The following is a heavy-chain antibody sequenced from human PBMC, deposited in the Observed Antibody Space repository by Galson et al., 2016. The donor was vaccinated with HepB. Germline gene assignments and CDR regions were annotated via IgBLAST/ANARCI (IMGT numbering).Heavy chain of an antibody. CDR3: AKDRGSSSWYHLTGYYYYDGMDV. D-gene: IGHD6-13*01. Sequence: SLRLSCAASGFTFSSYGMHWVRQAPGKGLEWVAVISYDGSNKYYADSVKGRFTISRDNSKNTLYLQMNSLRAEDTAVYYCAKDRGSSSWYHLTGYYYYDGMDVWGQGTTVTVSS. CDR1: GFTFSSYG. J-gene: IGHJ6*02. CDR2: ISYDGSNK. V-gene: IGHV3-30*18.